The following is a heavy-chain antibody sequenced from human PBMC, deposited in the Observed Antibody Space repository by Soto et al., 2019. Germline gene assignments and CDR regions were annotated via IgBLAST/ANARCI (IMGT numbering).Heavy chain of an antibody. V-gene: IGHV4-59*01. CDR2: IYYSGST. CDR3: ALGYYYGSGSYGDY. J-gene: IGHJ4*02. Sequence: TLSLTCTVSGGSISSYYWSWIRQPPGKGLEWIGYIYYSGSTNYNPSLKSRVTISVDTSKNQFSLKLSSVTAADTAVYYCALGYYYGSGSYGDYWGQGTLVTVSS. CDR1: GGSISSYY. D-gene: IGHD3-10*01.